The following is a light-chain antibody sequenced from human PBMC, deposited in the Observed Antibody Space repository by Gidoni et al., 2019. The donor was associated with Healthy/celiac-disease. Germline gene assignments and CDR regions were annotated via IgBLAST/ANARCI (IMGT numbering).Light chain of an antibody. J-gene: IGKJ1*01. CDR2: WGS. V-gene: IGKV2-28*01. CDR1: QSLLHSNGYNY. Sequence: DIVMTQSPLSLPVTPGEPASISCRCSQSLLHSNGYNYLDWYLQKPGQSSQLLIYWGSNRASGVPDRFSGSGSGRDFTLKISRVEAEYVGVYYCMQALQTPLTFGQGTKVEIK. CDR3: MQALQTPLT.